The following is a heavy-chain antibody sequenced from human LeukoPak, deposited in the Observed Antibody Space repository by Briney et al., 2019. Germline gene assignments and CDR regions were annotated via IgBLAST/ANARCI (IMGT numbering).Heavy chain of an antibody. Sequence: GASVKVSCKASGYTFTGYYMHWVRQAPGQGLEWMGWINPNSGGTNYAQKFQGRVTMTRDTSINTAYMELSRLRSDDTAVYYCARDYPYRDYDFWSGYPPFDYWGQGTLVTVSS. D-gene: IGHD3-3*01. V-gene: IGHV1-2*02. CDR3: ARDYPYRDYDFWSGYPPFDY. CDR2: INPNSGGT. CDR1: GYTFTGYY. J-gene: IGHJ4*02.